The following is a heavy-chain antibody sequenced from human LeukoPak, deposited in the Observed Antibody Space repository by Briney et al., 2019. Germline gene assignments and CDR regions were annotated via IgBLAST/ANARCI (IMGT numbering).Heavy chain of an antibody. CDR2: INHSGST. Sequence: SETLSLTRAVYGGSFSGYYWSWIRQPPGKGLEWIGEINHSGSTNYNPSLKSRVTISVDTSKNQFSLKLSSVTAADTAVYYCARGPYSSSWQTEYYFDYWGQGTLVTVSS. CDR1: GGSFSGYY. J-gene: IGHJ4*02. D-gene: IGHD6-13*01. CDR3: ARGPYSSSWQTEYYFDY. V-gene: IGHV4-34*01.